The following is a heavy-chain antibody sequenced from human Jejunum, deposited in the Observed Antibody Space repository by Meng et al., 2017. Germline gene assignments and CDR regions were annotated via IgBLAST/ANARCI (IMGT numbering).Heavy chain of an antibody. V-gene: IGHV4-4*03. CDR2: IYHTGST. CDR1: VASMSVSNG. CDR3: ARDLLGPAIAASGYFDP. J-gene: IGHJ5*02. D-gene: IGHD5-12*01. Sequence: ESVPMSGILPATSSAPLPVTVASMSVSNGWTLVLQPPGKELDGIAEIYHTGSTNYNPSLKSRVTMSLDKSKNQFFLDLTSVTAADTAVYYCARDLLGPAIAASGYFDPWGQGTLVTVSS.